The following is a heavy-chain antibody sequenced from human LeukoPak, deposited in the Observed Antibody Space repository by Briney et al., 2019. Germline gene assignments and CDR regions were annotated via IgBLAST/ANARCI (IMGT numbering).Heavy chain of an antibody. J-gene: IGHJ4*02. CDR3: ARDYYDSSGYTNDY. CDR2: INPNSGGT. D-gene: IGHD3-22*01. V-gene: IGHV1-2*02. CDR1: GYTFTGYY. Sequence: ASVKVSCKASGYTFTGYYMHWVRQAPGQGLEWMGWINPNSGGTNYAQKFQGRVTMTRDASISTAYMELSRLRSDDTAVYYCARDYYDSSGYTNDYWGQGTLATVSS.